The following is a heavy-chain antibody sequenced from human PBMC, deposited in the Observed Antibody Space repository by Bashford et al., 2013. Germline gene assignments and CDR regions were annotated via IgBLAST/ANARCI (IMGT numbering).Heavy chain of an antibody. D-gene: IGHD6-19*01. CDR1: GGSFSGYY. CDR2: INHSGST. V-gene: IGHV4-34*01. J-gene: IGHJ4*02. CDR3: ARDHITVGVFDY. Sequence: SETLSLTCAVYGGSFSGYYWSWIRQPPGKGLEWIGEINHSGSTNYNPSLKSRVTISVDTSKNHFSLKLNSVTAADTAVYFCARDHITVGVFDYWGQGSLVTVSS.